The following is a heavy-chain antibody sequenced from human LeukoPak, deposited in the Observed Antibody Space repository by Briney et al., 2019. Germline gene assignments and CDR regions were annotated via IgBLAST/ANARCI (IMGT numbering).Heavy chain of an antibody. CDR1: GFTFSSYA. V-gene: IGHV3-23*01. CDR3: ARDHPGTSFDY. Sequence: GGSLRLSCAASGFTFSSYAMSWVRQAPGKWLEWVSAISGSGGSTYYADSVKGRFTISRDNSKNTLYLQMNSLRSEDTAVYYCARDHPGTSFDYWGQGTLVTVSS. CDR2: ISGSGGST. J-gene: IGHJ4*02. D-gene: IGHD3-10*01.